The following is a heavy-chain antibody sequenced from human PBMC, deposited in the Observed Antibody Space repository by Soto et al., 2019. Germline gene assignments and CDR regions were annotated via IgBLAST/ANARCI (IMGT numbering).Heavy chain of an antibody. V-gene: IGHV3-23*01. CDR1: GFTFSSYA. D-gene: IGHD2-8*02. CDR2: ISGSGGST. Sequence: EVQLLESGGGLVQPGGSLRLSCAASGFTFSSYAMSWVRQAPGKGLEWVSAISGSGGSTYYTDSVKGRFTISRDNSKKTLYLQMNSLRAEDTAVYYCAKGRVVYARGNWFDPWGQGTLVTVSS. J-gene: IGHJ5*02. CDR3: AKGRVVYARGNWFDP.